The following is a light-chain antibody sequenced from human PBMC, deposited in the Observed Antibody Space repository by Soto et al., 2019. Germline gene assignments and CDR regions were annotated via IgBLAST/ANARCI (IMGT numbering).Light chain of an antibody. J-gene: IGKJ1*01. Sequence: EIVLTQSPGTLSLSPGERATLSCGASQSVSSSYLAWYQQKPGQAPRLLIYGASSRATGIPDRFSGSGSGTDFTLTISRLEPEDFAVCYCQQYGSSPWTFGQGTKVDIK. CDR3: QQYGSSPWT. V-gene: IGKV3-20*01. CDR1: QSVSSSY. CDR2: GAS.